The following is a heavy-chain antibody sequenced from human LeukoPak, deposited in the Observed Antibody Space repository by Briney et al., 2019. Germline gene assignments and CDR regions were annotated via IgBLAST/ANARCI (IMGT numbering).Heavy chain of an antibody. V-gene: IGHV3-30*18. CDR1: GFTFSSYG. J-gene: IGHJ4*02. D-gene: IGHD6-19*01. Sequence: GGSLRLSCAASGFTFSSYGMHWVRQAPGKGQEWVAVISYDGSNKYYADSVKGRFTISRDNSKNTLYLQMNSLRAEDTAVYYCAKAGSSGWYYFDYWGQGTLVTVSS. CDR2: ISYDGSNK. CDR3: AKAGSSGWYYFDY.